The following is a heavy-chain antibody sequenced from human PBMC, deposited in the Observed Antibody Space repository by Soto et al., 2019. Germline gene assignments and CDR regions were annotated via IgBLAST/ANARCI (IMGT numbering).Heavy chain of an antibody. CDR2: ITDTGGDA. CDR1: GITFGSRA. Sequence: GGSLRRSCVASGITFGSRAMSWVRQAPGEGLEWVSTITDTGGDAKYADSVRGRFTISRDNSKKTLYLQMNRLRAEDTGIYYCAKDIATAGFPPYYYGMDVWGQGTTVNVSS. CDR3: AKDIATAGFPPYYYGMDV. V-gene: IGHV3-23*01. J-gene: IGHJ6*02. D-gene: IGHD6-13*01.